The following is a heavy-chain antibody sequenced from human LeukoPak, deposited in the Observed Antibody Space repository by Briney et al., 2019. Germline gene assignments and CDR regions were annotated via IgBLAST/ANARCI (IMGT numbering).Heavy chain of an antibody. CDR3: ARQRADYYYYYMDV. CDR1: GGSISGTNSY. V-gene: IGHV4-39*01. J-gene: IGHJ6*03. Sequence: SETLSLTCIVSGGSISGTNSYWAWIRRPAGKGLEWIGSIYFSGSTFYKSSLESRLNMSVDMSKNQFSLKVRSVTAADTAVYYCARQRADYYYYYMDVWGKGTTVTVSS. CDR2: IYFSGST.